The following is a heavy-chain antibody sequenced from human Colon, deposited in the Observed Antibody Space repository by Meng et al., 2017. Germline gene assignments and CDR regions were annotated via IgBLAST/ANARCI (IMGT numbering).Heavy chain of an antibody. CDR3: ARDRQWLGSDY. CDR2: ISAYNGNT. Sequence: VQSGAEVKKPCAAVTISCKSSGYMFSTYGISWVRQAAGEGLEWMGWISAYNGNTNSAQKFQDRVTMTTDTSTNTAYMELRSLRSDDTAMYYCARDRQWLGSDYWGQGTLVTVSS. CDR1: GYMFSTYG. D-gene: IGHD6-19*01. J-gene: IGHJ4*02. V-gene: IGHV1-18*01.